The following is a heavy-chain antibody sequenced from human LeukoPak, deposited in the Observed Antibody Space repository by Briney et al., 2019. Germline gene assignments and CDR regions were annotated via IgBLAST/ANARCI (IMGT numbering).Heavy chain of an antibody. CDR3: ATQYYYDSSGYYYDY. CDR2: MNPNSGNT. V-gene: IGHV1-8*02. CDR1: GYNFMDYH. D-gene: IGHD3-22*01. J-gene: IGHJ4*02. Sequence: ASVKVSCKASGYNFMDYHIHWVRQATGQGLEWMGWMNPNSGNTGYAQKFQGRVTMTRNTSISTAYMELSSLRSEDTAVYYCATQYYYDSSGYYYDYWGQGTLVTVSS.